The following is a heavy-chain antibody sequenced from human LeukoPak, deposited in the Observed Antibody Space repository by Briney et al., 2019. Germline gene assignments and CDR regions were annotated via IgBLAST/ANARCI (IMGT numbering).Heavy chain of an antibody. J-gene: IGHJ4*02. D-gene: IGHD3-22*01. CDR1: GYTFTGYN. CDR3: ARGYYYGSSGYYYV. CDR2: INPNSGGT. V-gene: IGHV1-2*06. Sequence: AAVKVSCKASGYTFTGYNMHRVRQAPGPGLEWMGRINPNSGGTNYVQKFQGRVTMTRDTSISTAYMEMSRLRSDDTAVYYCARGYYYGSSGYYYVWGQGTLVTVSS.